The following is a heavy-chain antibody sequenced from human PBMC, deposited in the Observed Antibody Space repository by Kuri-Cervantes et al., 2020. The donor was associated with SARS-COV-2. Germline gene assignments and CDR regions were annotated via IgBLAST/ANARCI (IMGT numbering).Heavy chain of an antibody. CDR1: GFRFSSYG. J-gene: IGHJ6*02. D-gene: IGHD2-2*01. CDR2: ISHDGNNK. CDR3: AKDQDLVVVPPAMFGMDV. Sequence: GGSLRLSCAASGFRFSSYGMHWVRQAPGKGLEWVAAISHDGNNKYYADSVKGRFTISRDNSKNTLYLQMNSLRAEDTAVYYCAKDQDLVVVPPAMFGMDVWGQGTTVTVSS. V-gene: IGHV3-30*18.